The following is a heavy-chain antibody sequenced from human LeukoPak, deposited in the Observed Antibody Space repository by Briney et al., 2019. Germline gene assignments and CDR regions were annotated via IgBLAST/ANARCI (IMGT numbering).Heavy chain of an antibody. CDR3: ARQGKDGYRVVDY. D-gene: IGHD5-24*01. Sequence: GESLKISCKGSGHSFTSYWIGWVRQVPGKGLEWMGIIWPDDSDKRYSPPFQGQVTISADKSISTAYLQWSSLKASDTAMYYCARQGKDGYRVVDYWGQGTLVTVSS. CDR2: IWPDDSDK. V-gene: IGHV5-51*01. CDR1: GHSFTSYW. J-gene: IGHJ4*02.